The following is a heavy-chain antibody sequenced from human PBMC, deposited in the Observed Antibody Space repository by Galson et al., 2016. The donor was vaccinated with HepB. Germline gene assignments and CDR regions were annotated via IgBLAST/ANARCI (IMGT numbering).Heavy chain of an antibody. CDR1: GDIITNYG. V-gene: IGHV1-18*01. CDR2: ISAYNGNT. Sequence: SVKVSCKASGDIITNYGISWVRQAPGQGLEWMGWISAYNGNTTYRDKLQGRHTMTTDTSTNTAYMELRSLASDDTAVYYCAIQKQHLGGDFWFDPWGQGTLVTISS. CDR3: AIQKQHLGGDFWFDP. D-gene: IGHD4-17*01. J-gene: IGHJ5*02.